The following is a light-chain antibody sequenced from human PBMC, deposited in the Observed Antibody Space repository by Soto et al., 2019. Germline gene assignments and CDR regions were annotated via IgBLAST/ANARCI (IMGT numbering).Light chain of an antibody. CDR3: QQYNSYST. Sequence: DIQMTQSPSTLSASVGDRVTTTCRASQTISSWLDWYQQKPGKAPKLLIYKASSLESGVPSRFSGTGSGTEFTLTISSLQPDDFATYYCQQYNSYSTFGQGTRLEIK. CDR2: KAS. CDR1: QTISSW. V-gene: IGKV1-5*03. J-gene: IGKJ5*01.